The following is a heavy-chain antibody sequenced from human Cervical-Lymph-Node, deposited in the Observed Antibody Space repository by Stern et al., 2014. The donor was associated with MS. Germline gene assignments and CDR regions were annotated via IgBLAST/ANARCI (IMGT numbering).Heavy chain of an antibody. CDR1: GYSFTNYW. CDR3: ARRRGDWYFDL. V-gene: IGHV5-51*03. CDR2: IYPGDSDT. Sequence: EAQLVESGAEVKKPGESLKISCKGSGYSFTNYWIVWGRQVPGKGLEWMGVIYPGDSDTESSPSFQGHVTISADKSISTAYLQWSSLKASDTAMYYCARRRGDWYFDLWGRGTLVTVSS. J-gene: IGHJ2*01. D-gene: IGHD3-16*01.